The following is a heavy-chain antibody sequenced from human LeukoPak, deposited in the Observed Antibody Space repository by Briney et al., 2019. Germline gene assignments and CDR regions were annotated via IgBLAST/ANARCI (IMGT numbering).Heavy chain of an antibody. CDR2: INHSGST. CDR1: GGSFSGYY. Sequence: SETLSLTCAVYGGSFSGYYWSWIRQPPGKGLEWIGEINHSGSTNYNPSLKSRVTISVDTSKNQFSLKLSSVTAADTAVYYCARAGYSSSWYLAFDIWGQGTMVTVSS. CDR3: ARAGYSSSWYLAFDI. J-gene: IGHJ3*02. D-gene: IGHD6-13*01. V-gene: IGHV4-34*01.